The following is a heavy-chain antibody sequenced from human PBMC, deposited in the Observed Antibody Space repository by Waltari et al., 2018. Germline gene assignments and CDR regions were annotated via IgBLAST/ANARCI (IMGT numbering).Heavy chain of an antibody. V-gene: IGHV3-21*02. CDR1: GFTFNTYT. D-gene: IGHD6-13*01. Sequence: EVQLVESGGGLVKPGGSLRLSCAASGFTFNTYTMNWVRQAPGKGLEWVPSSSSTSSDIYYADSVKGRFTISRDNAKSSLYLQLNSLRAEDTAVYYCAGGYSSYYGMDVWGQGTTVTVSS. J-gene: IGHJ6*02. CDR2: SSSTSSDI. CDR3: AGGYSSYYGMDV.